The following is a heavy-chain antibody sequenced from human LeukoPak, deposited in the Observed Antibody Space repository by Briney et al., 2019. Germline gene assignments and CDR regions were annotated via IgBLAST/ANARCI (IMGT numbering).Heavy chain of an antibody. V-gene: IGHV4-39*07. Sequence: PSETLSLTCTVSGVSISSSSYYWGWIRQPPGKGLEWIGSIYYSGSTYYNPSLKSRFTISVDTSKNQFSLKLSSVTAADTAVYYCARRIMGATGFDYWGQGTLVTVSS. CDR2: IYYSGST. CDR1: GVSISSSSYY. CDR3: ARRIMGATGFDY. D-gene: IGHD1-26*01. J-gene: IGHJ4*02.